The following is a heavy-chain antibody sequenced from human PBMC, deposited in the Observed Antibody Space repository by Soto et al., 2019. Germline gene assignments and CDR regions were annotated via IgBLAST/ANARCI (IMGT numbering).Heavy chain of an antibody. CDR1: GGSFSGYI. CDR2: MNHSGSD. CDR3: ARGLISGSPCSGGWYYFDS. D-gene: IGHD1-26*01. V-gene: IGHV4-34*01. J-gene: IGHJ4*02. Sequence: QVQLQQSGAGLLKPSETLSLTCDVYGGSFSGYIWTWIRQTPGKGLQWIGQMNHSGSDNYNPSLKSRVPISAPTSNSQFSLELRSVTAADTAVYYCARGLISGSPCSGGWYYFDSWGQGTQVTVSS.